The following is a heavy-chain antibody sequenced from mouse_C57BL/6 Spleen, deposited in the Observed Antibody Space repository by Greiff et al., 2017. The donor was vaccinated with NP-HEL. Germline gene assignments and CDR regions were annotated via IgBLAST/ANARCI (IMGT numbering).Heavy chain of an antibody. CDR3: ARNYGSSCPY. J-gene: IGHJ2*01. D-gene: IGHD1-1*01. V-gene: IGHV1-64*01. Sequence: QVQLKQPGAELVKPGASVKLSCKASGYTFTSYWMHWVKQRPGQGLEWIGMIHPNSGSTNYNEKFKSKATLTVDKSSSTAYMQLSSLTSEDSAVYYCARNYGSSCPYWGQGTTLTVSS. CDR1: GYTFTSYW. CDR2: IHPNSGST.